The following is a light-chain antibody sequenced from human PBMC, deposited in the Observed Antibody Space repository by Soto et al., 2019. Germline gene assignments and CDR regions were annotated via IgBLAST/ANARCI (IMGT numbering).Light chain of an antibody. V-gene: IGLV2-14*01. CDR1: RTDIGGYNY. CDR3: TSYTNSKAYIL. CDR2: EVT. J-gene: IGLJ2*01. Sequence: QSALTQPASVSGSLGQSITISCTGTRTDIGGYNYVSWYQQYPGKAPKLVICEVTSRPSGISDRFSGSKSGNTASLTISGLQAEDEAEYFCTSYTNSKAYILFGGGTKVTVL.